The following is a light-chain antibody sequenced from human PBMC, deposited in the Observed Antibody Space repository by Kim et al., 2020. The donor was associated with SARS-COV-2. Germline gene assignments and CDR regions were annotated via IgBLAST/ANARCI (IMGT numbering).Light chain of an antibody. CDR2: GAS. CDR3: QQYGSSPLT. V-gene: IGKV3-20*01. J-gene: IGKJ4*01. Sequence: SPGDRAALSGRASHSVSSSYLAWYQQKRGQAPRLLIYGASSRATGIPDRFSGSGSRTDFTLTISRLEPEDVAVYYCQQYGSSPLTFGGGTKVDIK. CDR1: HSVSSSY.